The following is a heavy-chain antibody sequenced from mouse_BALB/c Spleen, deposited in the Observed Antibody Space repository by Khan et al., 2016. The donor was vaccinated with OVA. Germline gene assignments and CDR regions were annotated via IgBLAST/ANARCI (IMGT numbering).Heavy chain of an antibody. V-gene: IGHV3-5*02. D-gene: IGHD1-1*01. CDR2: IYYSGTV. Sequence: VQLQQSGPGLVKPSQTVSLTCPVTGISITSGNYRWSWIRQFPGNKLEWIGNIYYSGTVTYNPSLTSRTTITRYTSKNQFFLEMNSLTAEDTATYYCARDYGSLYWYFDVWGAGTMVTVSS. CDR1: GISITSGNYR. J-gene: IGHJ1*01. CDR3: ARDYGSLYWYFDV.